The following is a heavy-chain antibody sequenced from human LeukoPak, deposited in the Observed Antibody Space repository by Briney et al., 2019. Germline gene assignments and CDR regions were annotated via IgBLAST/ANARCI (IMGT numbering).Heavy chain of an antibody. Sequence: GGSLRLSCAASGFTFSNSAMSWVRQAPGKGLEWVAHINKNGGDTYYADSVQGRFTISRDNSKNSLYLQRGSLRAEDTAIFYCTSWSSCSSDNCQFNYWGQGTLVTVSS. D-gene: IGHD2-15*01. V-gene: IGHV3-7*01. CDR3: TSWSSCSSDNCQFNY. CDR2: INKNGGDT. CDR1: GFTFSNSA. J-gene: IGHJ4*02.